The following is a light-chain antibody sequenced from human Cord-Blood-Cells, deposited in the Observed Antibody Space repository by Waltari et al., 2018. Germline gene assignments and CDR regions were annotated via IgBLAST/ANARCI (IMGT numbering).Light chain of an antibody. V-gene: IGLV2-23*01. J-gene: IGLJ3*02. Sequence: QSALTQPASVSGSPGQSITISCTGTSSAVGRYNLVSWYQQHPGKAPKLMIYEGSKRPSGVSNRFSGSKSGNTASLTIAWLQAEDEADYYCCSYAGSSTWVFGGGTKLTVL. CDR3: CSYAGSSTWV. CDR1: SSAVGRYNL. CDR2: EGS.